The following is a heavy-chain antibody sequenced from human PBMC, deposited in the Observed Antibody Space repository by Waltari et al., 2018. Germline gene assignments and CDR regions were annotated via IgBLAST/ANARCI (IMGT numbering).Heavy chain of an antibody. J-gene: IGHJ4*02. CDR2: FDPEDGET. V-gene: IGHV1-24*01. CDR3: ATVFLSTSPAEYYFDY. D-gene: IGHD2-2*01. CDR1: GYTLTELS. Sequence: QVQLVQSGAEVKKPGASVKVSCKVSGYTLTELSMHWVRQAPGKGLEWMGGFDPEDGETIYAQKFQGRVTMTEDTSTDTAYMELSSLRSEDTAVYYCATVFLSTSPAEYYFDYWGQGTLVTVSS.